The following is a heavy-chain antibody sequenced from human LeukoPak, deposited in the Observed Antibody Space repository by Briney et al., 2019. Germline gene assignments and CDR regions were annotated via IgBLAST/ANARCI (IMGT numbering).Heavy chain of an antibody. J-gene: IGHJ3*02. CDR1: GYTFTSYG. CDR2: ISAYNGNT. Sequence: ASVKVSCKASGYTFTSYGISWVRQAPGQGLEWMGWISAYNGNTNYAQKLQGRVTMTTDTSTSTAYMELRSLRSDDTAVYYCAKTHHGSGSYYPNDAFDIWGQGTMVTVSS. V-gene: IGHV1-18*01. D-gene: IGHD3-10*01. CDR3: AKTHHGSGSYYPNDAFDI.